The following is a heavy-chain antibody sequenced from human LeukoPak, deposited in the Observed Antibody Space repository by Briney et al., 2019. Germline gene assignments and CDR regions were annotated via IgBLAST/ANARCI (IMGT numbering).Heavy chain of an antibody. Sequence: GEPLHISFKAPGSRFTSYWIAWAGQLPGKGLEWMGIIYPGDSESRYSPSFQGQVTISVDKSISTAYLQWSRLKASDTVMYYCARRYSYGSLRAFDIWGQGTMVTVSP. V-gene: IGHV5-51*01. CDR1: GSRFTSYW. CDR3: ARRYSYGSLRAFDI. D-gene: IGHD5-18*01. CDR2: IYPGDSES. J-gene: IGHJ3*02.